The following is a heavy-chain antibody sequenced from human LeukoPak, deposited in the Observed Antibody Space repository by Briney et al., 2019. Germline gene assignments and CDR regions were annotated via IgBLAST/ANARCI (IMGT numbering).Heavy chain of an antibody. CDR1: GYTFTGYY. CDR3: ARGIVVVPAAPNWFDP. Sequence: ASVKVSCKASGYTFTGYYMHWVRQAPGQGLEWMGWINPNSGGTNYAQKFQGWVTITRDTSASTAYMELSSLRSEDTAVYYCARGIVVVPAAPNWFDPWGQGTLVTVSS. D-gene: IGHD2-2*01. CDR2: INPNSGGT. J-gene: IGHJ5*02. V-gene: IGHV1-2*04.